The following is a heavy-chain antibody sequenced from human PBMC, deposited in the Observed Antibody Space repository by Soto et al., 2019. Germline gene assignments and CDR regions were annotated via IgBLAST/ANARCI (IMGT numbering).Heavy chain of an antibody. J-gene: IGHJ6*02. V-gene: IGHV3-15*01. Sequence: EVQLVESGGGLVKPGGSLRLSCTASGFTFSNAWMSWVRQAPGKGLEWVGRIKRKTDGGTTDYAAPVKGRFTISRDDSKNTLYLLMNSLKTEDTDVYSCTTGLYGSGSSGGMDVWGQGTTVTVSS. CDR1: GFTFSNAW. CDR2: IKRKTDGGTT. D-gene: IGHD3-10*01. CDR3: TTGLYGSGSSGGMDV.